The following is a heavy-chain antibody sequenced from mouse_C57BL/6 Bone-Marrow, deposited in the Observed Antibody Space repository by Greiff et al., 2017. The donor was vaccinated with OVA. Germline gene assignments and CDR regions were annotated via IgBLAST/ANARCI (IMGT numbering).Heavy chain of an antibody. V-gene: IGHV1-69*01. J-gene: IGHJ1*03. Sequence: QVQLQQPGAELVMPGASVKLSCKASGYTFTSYWMHWVKQRPGQGLAWIGEIDPSDSYTNYNQKFKGKSTLTVDKSSSTAYMQLSSLTSEDSAVYYCASPHYYGSSYWYFDVWGTGTTVTVSS. D-gene: IGHD1-1*01. CDR3: ASPHYYGSSYWYFDV. CDR1: GYTFTSYW. CDR2: IDPSDSYT.